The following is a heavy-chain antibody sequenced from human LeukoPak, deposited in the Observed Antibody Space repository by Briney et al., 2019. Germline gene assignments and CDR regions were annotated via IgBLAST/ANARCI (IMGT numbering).Heavy chain of an antibody. CDR3: ARDSLEYSSSSGFDY. D-gene: IGHD6-6*01. CDR2: ISSGSSYK. J-gene: IGHJ4*02. CDR1: GFTFSSYT. Sequence: PGGSLRLSCAASGFTFSSYTMNWVRQAPGKRQEWVSAISSGSSYKYFTDSVKGRFSISRDNAKDSLYLQMNSLGAEDTAVYYCARDSLEYSSSSGFDYWGQGTLVTVSS. V-gene: IGHV3-21*01.